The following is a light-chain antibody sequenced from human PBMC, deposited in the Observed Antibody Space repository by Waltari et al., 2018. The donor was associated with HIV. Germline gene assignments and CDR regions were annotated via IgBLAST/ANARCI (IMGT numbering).Light chain of an antibody. CDR2: GAS. CDR1: ENIGAY. J-gene: IGKJ2*02. CDR3: QKSYSTPCA. V-gene: IGKV1-39*01. Sequence: DIQMTQSPSSLSASVGDTVTIICRASENIGAYLNWYHHKSGAAPKLLIYGASSLQSAVPSRFSGSGFGTHFSLTINSLQADDFGTYYCQKSYSTPCAFGQGTNLEIK.